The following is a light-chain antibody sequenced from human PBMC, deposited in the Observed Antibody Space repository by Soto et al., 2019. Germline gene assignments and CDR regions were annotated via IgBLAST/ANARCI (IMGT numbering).Light chain of an antibody. CDR3: MQGTHWPRT. V-gene: IGKV3-15*01. Sequence: EIVMTQSPATLSVSPGERATLSCRASQSMGSNVAWYQQKPGQAPRLLIYGASTRAAGIPARFSGSGSGTDFTLKISRVEAEDVGVYYCMQGTHWPRTFGQGTKVDIK. J-gene: IGKJ1*01. CDR1: QSMGSN. CDR2: GAS.